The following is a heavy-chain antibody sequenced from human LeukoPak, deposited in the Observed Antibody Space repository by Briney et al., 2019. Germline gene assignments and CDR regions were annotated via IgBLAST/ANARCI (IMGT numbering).Heavy chain of an antibody. Sequence: SETLSLTCTVSGGSFSNYYWSWIRQPAGKGREWIGRIYTSGSTNYNPSVKSRVTMSVDTSNNQFSLKLTSVTAADTAVYYCARQPPQDYGMDVWGQGTTVTVSS. D-gene: IGHD1-14*01. CDR2: IYTSGST. J-gene: IGHJ6*02. CDR3: ARQPPQDYGMDV. V-gene: IGHV4-4*07. CDR1: GGSFSNYY.